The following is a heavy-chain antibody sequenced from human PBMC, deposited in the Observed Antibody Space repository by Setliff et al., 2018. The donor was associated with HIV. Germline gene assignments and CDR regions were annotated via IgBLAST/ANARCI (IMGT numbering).Heavy chain of an antibody. Sequence: SGGSLRLSCAAYGLTFSSHWMSWVRQAPGNGLEWKANIKEDGSEKYYVDSVKGRFTISRDNTKNSLYLQFSSLRAEDTAVYYCARDAAAPAAIEGAFDIWGQGTMVTVSS. D-gene: IGHD2-2*02. V-gene: IGHV3-7*01. CDR1: GLTFSSHW. CDR3: ARDAAAPAAIEGAFDI. CDR2: IKEDGSEK. J-gene: IGHJ3*02.